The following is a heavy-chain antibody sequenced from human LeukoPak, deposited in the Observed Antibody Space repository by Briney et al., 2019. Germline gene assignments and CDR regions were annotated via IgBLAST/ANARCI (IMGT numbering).Heavy chain of an antibody. D-gene: IGHD1-26*01. CDR1: GFTFSDYY. CDR3: AKGDTTWELPHDY. CDR2: ISSSGSTI. Sequence: PGGSLRLSCAASGFTFSDYYMSWIRQAPGKGLEWVSYISSSGSTIYYADSVKGRFIISRDNSRNTLYLQMNGLRAEDTAVYYCAKGDTTWELPHDYWGQGTLVTVSS. J-gene: IGHJ4*02. V-gene: IGHV3-11*01.